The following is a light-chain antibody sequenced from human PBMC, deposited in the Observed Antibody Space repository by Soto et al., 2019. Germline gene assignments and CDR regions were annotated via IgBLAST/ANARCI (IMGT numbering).Light chain of an antibody. J-gene: IGKJ4*01. CDR3: QQYDKWPLT. Sequence: DIVMTQSPATLSVSPGERVTVSCRASQTVSRNFAWYQHKPGQAPRLLIYDASTRATGIPARFSGSGFGTEFTLTISSLQSEDSAVYYCQQYDKWPLTFGGGTKVDIK. CDR2: DAS. V-gene: IGKV3-15*01. CDR1: QTVSRN.